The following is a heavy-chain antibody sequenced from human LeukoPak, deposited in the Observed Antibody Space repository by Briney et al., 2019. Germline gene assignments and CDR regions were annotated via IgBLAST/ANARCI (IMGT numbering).Heavy chain of an antibody. Sequence: GGSLRLSCAASGFTFTSYWMHWVRQAPGKGLVWVSRINGDGTIATYADSVKGRFTISRDNAKNTVYLQMNSLRAEDTAVYYCLGGLVRDGYNNNNYWGQGTLVTVSS. CDR2: INGDGTIA. CDR3: LGGLVRDGYNNNNY. V-gene: IGHV3-74*01. CDR1: GFTFTSYW. D-gene: IGHD5-24*01. J-gene: IGHJ4*02.